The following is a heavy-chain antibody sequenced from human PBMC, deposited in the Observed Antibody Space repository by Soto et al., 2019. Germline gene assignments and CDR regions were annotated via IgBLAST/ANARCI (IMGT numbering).Heavy chain of an antibody. CDR1: GASISRYY. V-gene: IGHV4-59*08. D-gene: IGHD1-26*01. J-gene: IGHJ4*02. CDR3: ARRRDSGSPLDY. Sequence: PSETLSLTCTVSGASISRYYWSWIPQPPGKGLEWIGYIYYSGNTNYNPSLKSRVTMSVDTSKNQFSLKVTSVTAADTAVYYCARRRDSGSPLDYWGQGTLVTVSS. CDR2: IYYSGNT.